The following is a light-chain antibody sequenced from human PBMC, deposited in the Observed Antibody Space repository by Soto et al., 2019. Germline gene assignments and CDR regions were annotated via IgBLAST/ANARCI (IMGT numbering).Light chain of an antibody. V-gene: IGKV1-5*03. CDR1: QSISSW. J-gene: IGKJ2*01. CDR3: QQYNSYSHT. CDR2: KAS. Sequence: DIQMTQSPSTLSASVGVRVTITCRASQSISSWLAWYQQKPGKAPKLLIYKASSLESGVPSRFSGSGSGTEFTLTISSLQPDDFATYYCQQYNSYSHTFGQGTKLEIK.